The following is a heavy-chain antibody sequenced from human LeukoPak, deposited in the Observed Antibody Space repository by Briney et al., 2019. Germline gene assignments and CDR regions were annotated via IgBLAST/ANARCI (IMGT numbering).Heavy chain of an antibody. Sequence: PGGSLRLSCAVSGFSVTNNYMSWVRQAPGKGLGWVGFIRTKSYGGTAEYAASVKGRFTISRDDSKSIAYLQMNSLKTEDTGVYYCTRDPQIDYWGQGTLVTVSS. CDR1: GFSVTNNY. V-gene: IGHV3-49*04. CDR2: IRTKSYGGTA. CDR3: TRDPQIDY. J-gene: IGHJ4*02.